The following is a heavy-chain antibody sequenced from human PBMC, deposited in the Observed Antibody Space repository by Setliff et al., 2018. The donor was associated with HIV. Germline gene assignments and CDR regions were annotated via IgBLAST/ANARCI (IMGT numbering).Heavy chain of an antibody. J-gene: IGHJ6*03. CDR1: GYTFSSYD. V-gene: IGHV1-8*02. D-gene: IGHD3-22*01. CDR2: MNPNSGNT. CDR3: ARARRDSYDRGRRNHYYIDV. Sequence: RASVKVSCKASGYTFSSYDINWVRQATGQGLEWMGWMNPNSGNTGYAQKFQGRVTMTRDTSISTAYMELNNLKFEGTAVYYCARARRDSYDRGRRNHYYIDVWGKGTTVTVSS.